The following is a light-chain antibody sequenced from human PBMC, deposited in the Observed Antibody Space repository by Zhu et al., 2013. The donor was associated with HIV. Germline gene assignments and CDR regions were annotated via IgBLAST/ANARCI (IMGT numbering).Light chain of an antibody. CDR1: QSISSW. V-gene: IGKV1-5*01. CDR2: DAS. Sequence: DIQMTQSPSSLSASIGDRVTITCRASQSISSWLAWYQQKPGKAPKLLIYDASSLESGVPSRFSGSGSGTEFTLTISSLQPDDFATYYCQQHKTSSRTFGQGTKVEVK. CDR3: QQHKTSSRT. J-gene: IGKJ1*01.